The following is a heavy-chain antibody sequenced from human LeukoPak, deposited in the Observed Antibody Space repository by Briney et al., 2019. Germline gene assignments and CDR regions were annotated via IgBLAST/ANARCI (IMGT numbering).Heavy chain of an antibody. J-gene: IGHJ5*02. D-gene: IGHD3-22*01. Sequence: SETLSLTCTVSGGSISSYYWSWIRQPPGKGLEWIGYIYYSGSTNYNPSLKSRVTISVDTSKNQFSLKLSSVTAADTAVYYCARDLSDYYYDSSGLGWFDPWGQGILVTVSS. CDR3: ARDLSDYYYDSSGLGWFDP. CDR2: IYYSGST. V-gene: IGHV4-59*01. CDR1: GGSISSYY.